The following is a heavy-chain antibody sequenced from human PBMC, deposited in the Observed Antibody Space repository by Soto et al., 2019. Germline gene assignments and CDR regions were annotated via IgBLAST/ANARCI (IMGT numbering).Heavy chain of an antibody. V-gene: IGHV3-74*01. Sequence: EVQLVESGGGLVRPGGSLRLSCAASGFTFSYYWMHWVRQAPGKGLVWVSRIHSDGSSTTYADFVKCRFIIYRDNASNTVGLRMKSVRVEDRAVYYCARGDRGAFDLWGQGTMVTVSS. CDR3: ARGDRGAFDL. CDR2: IHSDGSST. CDR1: GFTFSYYW. D-gene: IGHD5-12*01. J-gene: IGHJ3*01.